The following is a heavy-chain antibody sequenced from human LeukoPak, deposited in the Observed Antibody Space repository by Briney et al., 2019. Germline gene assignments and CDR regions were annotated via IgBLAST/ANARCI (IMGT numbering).Heavy chain of an antibody. CDR3: AKDVTESYYYDSSGYL. CDR1: GFTFSSYA. CDR2: ISGSGGST. D-gene: IGHD3-22*01. V-gene: IGHV3-23*01. J-gene: IGHJ4*02. Sequence: QPGGSLRLSCAASGFTFSSYAMSWVRQAPGKGLEWVSAISGSGGSTYYADSVKGRFTISRDNSKNTLYLQMNSLRAEDTAVYYCAKDVTESYYYDSSGYLWGQGTLVTVSS.